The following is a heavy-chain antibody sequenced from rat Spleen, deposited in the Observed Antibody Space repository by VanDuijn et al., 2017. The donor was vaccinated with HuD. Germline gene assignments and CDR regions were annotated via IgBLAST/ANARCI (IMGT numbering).Heavy chain of an antibody. Sequence: EVQLVESGGGLVQPGRSLKLSCAASGFTFNNYDMAWVRQAPGKGLEWIGEINKDSRTIKYSPTLTDKFTISRDNAQSTLFLEMSRLGSEDTAIYYCATLDTGDYWGQGVMVTVSS. CDR1: GFTFNNYD. CDR3: ATLDTGDY. CDR2: INKDSRTI. V-gene: IGHV4-2*01. J-gene: IGHJ2*01. D-gene: IGHD4-1*01.